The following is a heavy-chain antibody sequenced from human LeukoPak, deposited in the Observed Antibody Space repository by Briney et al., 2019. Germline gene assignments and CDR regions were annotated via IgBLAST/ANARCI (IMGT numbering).Heavy chain of an antibody. CDR1: RCTFSSHA. Sequence: SVNVSCKASRCTFSSHAIIWVRQAPGQGLEWMGGIIPIFGTANYAQKFQGRVTITAGESTSTACMELSSLRSEDTAVYDCARDPGLHNYYGSGSADYWGQGTLVTVSS. CDR2: IIPIFGTA. V-gene: IGHV1-69*13. CDR3: ARDPGLHNYYGSGSADY. D-gene: IGHD3-10*01. J-gene: IGHJ4*02.